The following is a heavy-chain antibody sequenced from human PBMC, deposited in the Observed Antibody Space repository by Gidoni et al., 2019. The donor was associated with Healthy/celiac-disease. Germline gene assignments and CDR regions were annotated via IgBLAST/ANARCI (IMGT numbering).Heavy chain of an antibody. CDR1: GYSFTSYW. Sequence: EVQLAQSGAEVKKPGESLKISCTGSGYSFTSYWIGWVRQMPGKGLEWMGIIYPGDSDTSYSPSFQGQVTISADKSISTAYLQWSSLKASDTAMYYCARDVDTAMVTGYFDYWGQGTLVTVSS. V-gene: IGHV5-51*01. CDR3: ARDVDTAMVTGYFDY. D-gene: IGHD5-18*01. J-gene: IGHJ4*02. CDR2: IYPGDSDT.